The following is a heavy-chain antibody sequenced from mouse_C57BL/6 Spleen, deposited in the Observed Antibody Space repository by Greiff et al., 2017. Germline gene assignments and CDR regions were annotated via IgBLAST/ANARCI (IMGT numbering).Heavy chain of an antibody. CDR3: ARWGLLRFGY. J-gene: IGHJ2*01. D-gene: IGHD1-1*01. V-gene: IGHV1-69*01. CDR2: IDPSDSYT. Sequence: VQLQQPGAELVMPGASVKLSCKASGYTFTSYWMHWVKQRPGQGLEWIGEIDPSDSYTNYNQKFKGKSTLTVDKSSSTAYMQLSSLTSEDSAVYYCARWGLLRFGYWGQGTTLTVSS. CDR1: GYTFTSYW.